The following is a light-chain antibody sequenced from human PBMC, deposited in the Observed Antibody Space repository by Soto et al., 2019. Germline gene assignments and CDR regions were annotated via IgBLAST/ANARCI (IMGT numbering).Light chain of an antibody. V-gene: IGKV3-15*01. CDR3: QQYNNWPPWT. CDR1: QSISRT. CDR2: DAS. J-gene: IGKJ1*01. Sequence: EIVLTQSPDSLSVSPGERATLSCRASQSISRTLAWYQQKSGQPPRLLIYDASTRATGIPATFSGSGSGTNFTLTISSLQSEDFAVYHCQQYNNWPPWTFGQGTKVDIK.